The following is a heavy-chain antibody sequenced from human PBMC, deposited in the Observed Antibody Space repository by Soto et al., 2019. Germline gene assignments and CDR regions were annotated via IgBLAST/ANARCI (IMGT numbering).Heavy chain of an antibody. V-gene: IGHV4-34*01. Sequence: QVQLQQWGAGLLKPSETLSLTCAVYGGSFSGYYWSWIRQPPGKGLEWMGEINHSGSTNYNPSLKSRVTISVDTAKKRFSLKLSSVTAADTAVYYCVRGLRRYSSSSPWFDLWGQGTLVTVSS. D-gene: IGHD6-6*01. CDR2: INHSGST. J-gene: IGHJ5*02. CDR3: VRGLRRYSSSSPWFDL. CDR1: GGSFSGYY.